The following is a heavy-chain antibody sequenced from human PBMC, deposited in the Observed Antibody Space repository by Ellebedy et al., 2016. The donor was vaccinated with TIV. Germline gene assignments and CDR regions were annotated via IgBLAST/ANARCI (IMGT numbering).Heavy chain of an antibody. CDR3: ARDHSTRRTAWWFDP. V-gene: IGHV1-46*01. J-gene: IGHJ5*02. CDR2: INPNGGAT. Sequence: AASVKVSCKASGYTFTRHWMHWVRRAPGQGLEWMGIINPNGGATTYAQRFQGRITLTKDTSTNIVYMELSSLRSEDTAVYYCARDHSTRRTAWWFDPWGQGTLVTVSS. D-gene: IGHD1-1*01. CDR1: GYTFTRHW.